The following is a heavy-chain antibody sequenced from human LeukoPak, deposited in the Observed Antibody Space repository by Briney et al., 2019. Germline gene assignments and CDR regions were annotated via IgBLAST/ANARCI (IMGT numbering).Heavy chain of an antibody. CDR1: GGSISSYY. CDR3: ARAGYSYGIDY. V-gene: IGHV4-59*01. D-gene: IGHD5-18*01. J-gene: IGHJ4*02. Sequence: SETLSLTCTVSGGSISSYYWSWIRQPPGKGLEWIGYIYYSGSTNYNPSLKSRVTILVDTSKNQFSLKLSSVTAADTAVYYCARAGYSYGIDYWRQGTLVTVSS. CDR2: IYYSGST.